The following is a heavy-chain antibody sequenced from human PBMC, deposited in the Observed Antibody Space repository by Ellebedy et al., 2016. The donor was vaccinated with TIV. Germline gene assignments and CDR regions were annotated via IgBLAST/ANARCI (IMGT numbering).Heavy chain of an antibody. Sequence: PGGSLRLSCAGSGFTFSDYIIHWVRQAPGMGLEYLASISGKGDITYYANSVKGRFTISRDNSKNTLYLQLGSLRGEDMAVYYCARDKDGGYGFDPWGQGTLVTVSS. D-gene: IGHD5-12*01. CDR3: ARDKDGGYGFDP. J-gene: IGHJ5*02. CDR2: ISGKGDIT. CDR1: GFTFSDYI. V-gene: IGHV3-64*01.